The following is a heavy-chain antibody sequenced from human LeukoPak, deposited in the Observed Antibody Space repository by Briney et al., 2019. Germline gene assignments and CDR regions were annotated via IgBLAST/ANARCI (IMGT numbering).Heavy chain of an antibody. CDR1: AYTFTAYY. V-gene: IGHV1-2*02. CDR3: AADRLSRADYMVF. Sequence: ASVKVSCKASAYTFTAYYMHWVRQAPGQGLEWMGWINPNNGGTNYAQKFQGRFTMTRDTSTGTAYMELSRLRSDDTAVYYCAADRLSRADYMVFWGKGTTVTVSS. J-gene: IGHJ6*03. D-gene: IGHD6-6*01. CDR2: INPNNGGT.